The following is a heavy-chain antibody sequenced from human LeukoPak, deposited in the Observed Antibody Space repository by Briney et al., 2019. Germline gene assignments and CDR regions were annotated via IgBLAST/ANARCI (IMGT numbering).Heavy chain of an antibody. Sequence: ASVKVSCKASGYTFTSYDINWVRQAPGQGLEWMGWMNPNSGNTGYAQKFQGRVTITRNTSISTAYMELSSLRSEDTAVYYCARGWENTYDFWSGYWIYYYYMDVWGKGTTVTVSS. J-gene: IGHJ6*03. D-gene: IGHD3-3*01. CDR2: MNPNSGNT. CDR1: GYTFTSYD. V-gene: IGHV1-8*03. CDR3: ARGWENTYDFWSGYWIYYYYMDV.